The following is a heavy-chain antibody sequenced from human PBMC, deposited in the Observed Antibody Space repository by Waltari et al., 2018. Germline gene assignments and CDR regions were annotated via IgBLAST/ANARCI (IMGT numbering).Heavy chain of an antibody. Sequence: EVQLVESGGGLVQPGESLTLSCAASGFTFDDYAMHWVRQRPGKGLEWGSGITWDSDNIDYADSVRGRFSISRDNAQSILFLTMNSLKPEDTALYFCARDTGEYRVLDYWGQGTLVTVSS. CDR3: ARDTGEYRVLDY. D-gene: IGHD4-17*01. J-gene: IGHJ4*02. CDR2: ITWDSDNI. V-gene: IGHV3-9*01. CDR1: GFTFDDYA.